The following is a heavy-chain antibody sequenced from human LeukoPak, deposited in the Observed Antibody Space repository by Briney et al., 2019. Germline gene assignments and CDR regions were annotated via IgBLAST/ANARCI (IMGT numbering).Heavy chain of an antibody. D-gene: IGHD3-22*01. CDR2: INHSGST. CDR3: ARGHDSSGYSPDY. V-gene: IGHV4-34*01. CDR1: GGSFSGYY. Sequence: SETLSLTCAVYGGSFSGYYWSWIRQPPGKGLEWIGEINHSGSTNYNPSLKSRVTISVDTFKNQFSLKLSSVTAADTAVYYCARGHDSSGYSPDYWGQGTLVTVSS. J-gene: IGHJ4*02.